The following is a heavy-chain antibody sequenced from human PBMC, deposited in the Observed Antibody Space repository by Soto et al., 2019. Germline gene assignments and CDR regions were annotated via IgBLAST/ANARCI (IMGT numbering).Heavy chain of an antibody. Sequence: ASVKVSCKASGYTFTSYGISWVRQAPGQGLEWMGWISAYNGNTNYAQKLQGRVTMTTDTSTSTAYMELRSLRSDDTAVYYCARVPVVVVAATLFDYWGQGTLVTVSS. CDR2: ISAYNGNT. J-gene: IGHJ4*02. CDR3: ARVPVVVVAATLFDY. CDR1: GYTFTSYG. V-gene: IGHV1-18*01. D-gene: IGHD2-15*01.